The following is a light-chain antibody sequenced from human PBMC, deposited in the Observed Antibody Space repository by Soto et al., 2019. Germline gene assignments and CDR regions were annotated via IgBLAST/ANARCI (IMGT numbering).Light chain of an antibody. V-gene: IGLV2-14*01. CDR3: SSYTRNSTLGYV. Sequence: QSVLTQPASVSGSPGQSITISCTGTSSDVGGYNYVSWFQQHPGKAPKLMIYEVSNRPSGVSNRFSGSKSGNAASLTISGLQAEDEADYYCSSYTRNSTLGYVFGGGTKVTVL. CDR1: SSDVGGYNY. J-gene: IGLJ1*01. CDR2: EVS.